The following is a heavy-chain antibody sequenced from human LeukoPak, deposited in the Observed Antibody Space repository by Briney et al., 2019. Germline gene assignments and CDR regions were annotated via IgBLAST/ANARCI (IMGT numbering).Heavy chain of an antibody. CDR2: ITSSGDTI. Sequence: GGSLRLSCVASGFTFSSYEMNWVRQAPGKGLEWVAYITSSGDTIFNADSVRGRFTISRDNAKNSLYLQMNSLRAEDTAVYYCARSGTASLFDYWGQGTLVTVSS. J-gene: IGHJ4*02. D-gene: IGHD1-1*01. CDR1: GFTFSSYE. CDR3: ARSGTASLFDY. V-gene: IGHV3-48*03.